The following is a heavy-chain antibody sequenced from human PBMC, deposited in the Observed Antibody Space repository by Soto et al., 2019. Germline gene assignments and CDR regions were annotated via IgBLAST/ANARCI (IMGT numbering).Heavy chain of an antibody. CDR1: GGTFSSYA. CDR2: IIPIFGTA. V-gene: IGHV1-69*13. D-gene: IGHD2-2*01. CDR3: ARQVVPAARLYYYYYGMDV. Sequence: ASVKVSCKASGGTFSSYAISWVRQAPGQGLEWMGGIIPIFGTANYAQKFQGRVTITADESTSTAYMELSSLRSEDTAVYYCARQVVPAARLYYYYYGMDVWGQGTTVTVSS. J-gene: IGHJ6*02.